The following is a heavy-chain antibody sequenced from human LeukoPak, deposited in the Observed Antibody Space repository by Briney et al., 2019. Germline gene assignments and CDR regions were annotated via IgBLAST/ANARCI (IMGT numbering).Heavy chain of an antibody. J-gene: IGHJ6*03. V-gene: IGHV4-61*02. CDR1: GGSISSGSYY. CDR3: ARPLTSYYYMDV. D-gene: IGHD2-21*02. CDR2: IYTSGST. Sequence: SQTLSLTCTVSGGSISSGSYYWSWIRQPAGKGLEGIGRIYTSGSTNYNPSLKSRVTISVDTSKNQFSLKLSSVTAADTAVYYCARPLTSYYYMDVWGKGTTVTVSS.